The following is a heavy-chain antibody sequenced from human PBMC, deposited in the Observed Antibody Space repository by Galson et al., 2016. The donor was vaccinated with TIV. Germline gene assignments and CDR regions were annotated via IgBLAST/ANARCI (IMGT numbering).Heavy chain of an antibody. CDR1: GFSFDDYA. CDR2: ISSNSVYI. CDR3: AKGRGYSYGSPQDYYYGFDV. J-gene: IGHJ6*02. Sequence: SLRLSCAASGFSFDDYAMHWVRQAPGKGLEWVSGISSNSVYIGYAGSVKGRFTISRDNAKKSLNPQMNSLSGDDTALYYCAKGRGYSYGSPQDYYYGFDVWGQGTTVTVSS. V-gene: IGHV3-9*01. D-gene: IGHD5-18*01.